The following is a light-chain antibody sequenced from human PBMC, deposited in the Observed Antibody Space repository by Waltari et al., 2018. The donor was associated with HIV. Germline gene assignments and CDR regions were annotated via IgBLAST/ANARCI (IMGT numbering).Light chain of an antibody. J-gene: IGLJ2*01. CDR1: SSNVGRNS. CDR2: KTN. Sequence: QSVLTQPPSASGTPGQRVTISCSGSSSNVGRNSVSWYRQFPGTAPKLLIYKTNQRPSGVPERFSGSKSGTSASLAISGLQSDDESVYYCAAWDDSLNGPLFGGGTQLTVL. V-gene: IGLV1-44*01. CDR3: AAWDDSLNGPL.